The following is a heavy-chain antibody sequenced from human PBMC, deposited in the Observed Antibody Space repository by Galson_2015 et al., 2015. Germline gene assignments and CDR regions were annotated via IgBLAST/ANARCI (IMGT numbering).Heavy chain of an antibody. CDR3: ARDMGQWLVPGDAFDI. J-gene: IGHJ3*02. D-gene: IGHD6-19*01. CDR1: GFTFDDYA. Sequence: SLRLSCAASGFTFDDYAMHWVRQAPGKGLEWVSGISWNSGSTGYADSVKGRFTISRDNAKNSLYLQMNSLRAEDTALYHCARDMGQWLVPGDAFDIWGQGTMVTVSS. CDR2: ISWNSGST. V-gene: IGHV3-9*01.